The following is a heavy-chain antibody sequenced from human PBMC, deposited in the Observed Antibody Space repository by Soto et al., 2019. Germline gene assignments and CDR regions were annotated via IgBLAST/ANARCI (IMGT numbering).Heavy chain of an antibody. Sequence: SETLSLTCAVSGGSISSSNWWSWVRQPPGKGLEWIGEIYHSGSTNYNPSLKSRVTISVDKSKNQFSLKLGSVTAADTAVYYCARDRFPTFGGYSYGYGMDVWGQGTTVTVSS. CDR3: ARDRFPTFGGYSYGYGMDV. CDR2: IYHSGST. D-gene: IGHD5-18*01. V-gene: IGHV4-4*02. J-gene: IGHJ6*02. CDR1: GGSISSSNW.